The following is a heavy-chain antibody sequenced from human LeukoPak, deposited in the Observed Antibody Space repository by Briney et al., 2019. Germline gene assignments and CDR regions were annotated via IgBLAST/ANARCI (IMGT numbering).Heavy chain of an antibody. CDR2: IRGAEGGT. J-gene: IGHJ4*02. V-gene: IGHV3-23*01. Sequence: GGSLRLSCAASGFTINTFTMNWVRQAPGKGLEWVSTIRGAEGGTYYADSVKGRFPISRDNFENTLYLQMNYLREEDTALYYCAKAFSSGWSPFDYWGQGALVTVSS. CDR1: GFTINTFT. D-gene: IGHD6-19*01. CDR3: AKAFSSGWSPFDY.